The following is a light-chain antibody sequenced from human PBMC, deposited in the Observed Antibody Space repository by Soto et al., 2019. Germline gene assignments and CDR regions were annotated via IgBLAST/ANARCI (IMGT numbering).Light chain of an antibody. V-gene: IGKV3-15*01. J-gene: IGKJ1*01. CDR1: QSVSSF. CDR2: AAS. Sequence: IGMTQSPATLSVSPGGRATLAVRASQSVSSFFAWYQQKPGQAPRLLIYAASTRATGIPARFSGSGSGTEFTLIIDSLQSEDFAVYYCQQYNSWPRTFGQGTKVDIK. CDR3: QQYNSWPRT.